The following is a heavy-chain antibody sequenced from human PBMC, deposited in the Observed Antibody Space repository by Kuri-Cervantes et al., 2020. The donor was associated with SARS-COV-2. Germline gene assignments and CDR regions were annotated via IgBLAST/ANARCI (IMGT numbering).Heavy chain of an antibody. CDR3: ARHGYGERAFFDY. CDR1: GGSISTRSYY. D-gene: IGHD4-17*01. CDR2: IYYGGST. Sequence: SETLSPTCTVSGGSISTRSYYWGWIRQPPGKGLEWIGSIYYGGSTYYNPSLKSRVTISVDTSKNQFSLKLGSVTAADTAVYYCARHGYGERAFFDYWGQGTLVTVSS. J-gene: IGHJ4*02. V-gene: IGHV4-39*01.